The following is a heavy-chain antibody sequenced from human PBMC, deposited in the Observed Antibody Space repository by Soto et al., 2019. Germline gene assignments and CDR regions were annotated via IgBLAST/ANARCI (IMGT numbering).Heavy chain of an antibody. D-gene: IGHD2-2*01. CDR3: ARGYCTTTICDPWFDP. V-gene: IGHV5-51*01. J-gene: IGHJ5*02. CDR2: IYPGDSDT. CDR1: GYAFTSYR. Sequence: GESLTISCTGSGYAFTSYRIACVSQMPGKGLDWMVIIYPGDSDTRYSPSFQGQVTISADKSITTAYLQWSSLKASDTAMYYCARGYCTTTICDPWFDPWAQGSLVTVSS.